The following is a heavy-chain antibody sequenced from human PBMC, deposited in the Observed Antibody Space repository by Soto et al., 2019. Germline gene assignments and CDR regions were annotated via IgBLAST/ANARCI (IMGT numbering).Heavy chain of an antibody. V-gene: IGHV1-69*13. CDR1: GGTFSSYA. J-gene: IGHJ3*02. CDR2: IIPIFGTA. Sequence: SVKVSCKASGGTFSSYAISWVRQAPGQGLEWMGGIIPIFGTANYAQKFQGRVTITADESTSTAYMELSSLRSEDTAVYYCARDRAGWSPDDFDIWGQGTMVTVSS. CDR3: ARDRAGWSPDDFDI. D-gene: IGHD2-15*01.